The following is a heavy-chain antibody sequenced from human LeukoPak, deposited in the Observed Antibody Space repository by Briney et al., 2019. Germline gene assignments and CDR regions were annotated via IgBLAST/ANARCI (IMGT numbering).Heavy chain of an antibody. CDR3: ARERETPWVRSDY. J-gene: IGHJ4*02. V-gene: IGHV3-21*01. CDR2: ISSSSSYI. D-gene: IGHD3-22*01. Sequence: GGSLRLSCAASGFTFSSYSMNWVRQAPGKGLEWVSSISSSSSYIYYADSVKGRFTISRDNAKNSLYLQMNSVRAEDTAVYYCARERETPWVRSDYWGQGTLVTVSS. CDR1: GFTFSSYS.